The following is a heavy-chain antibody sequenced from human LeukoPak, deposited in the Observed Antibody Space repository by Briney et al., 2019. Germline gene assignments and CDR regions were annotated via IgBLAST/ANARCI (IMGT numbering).Heavy chain of an antibody. V-gene: IGHV7-4-1*02. CDR1: GYTFTSYA. Sequence: ASVKVSCKASGYTFTSYAMNWVRQAPGQGLEWMGWINTNTGNPTYAQGFTGRFVFSLDTSVSTAYLQISSLKAEDTAVYYCARQTTVVGLHYYYYMDVWGKGTTVTVSS. CDR2: INTNTGNP. J-gene: IGHJ6*03. CDR3: ARQTTVVGLHYYYYMDV. D-gene: IGHD4-23*01.